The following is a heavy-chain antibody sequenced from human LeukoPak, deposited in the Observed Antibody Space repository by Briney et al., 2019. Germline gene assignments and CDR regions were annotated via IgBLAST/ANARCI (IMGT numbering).Heavy chain of an antibody. Sequence: ASVMVSCKASGYTFTGYYILWVRQAPGQGLEWMGWIERDSGGTNYAQKFQGRVTMTRDTSITTAYMELSRLRSDDTAVYYCARGHVTAASFDYWGQGTLVTVSS. D-gene: IGHD5-18*01. CDR1: GYTFTGYY. CDR2: IERDSGGT. J-gene: IGHJ4*02. V-gene: IGHV1-2*02. CDR3: ARGHVTAASFDY.